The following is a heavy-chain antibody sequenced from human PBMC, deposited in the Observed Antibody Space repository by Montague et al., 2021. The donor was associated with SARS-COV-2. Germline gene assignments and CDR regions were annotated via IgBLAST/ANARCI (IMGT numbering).Heavy chain of an antibody. CDR1: GGSITDYY. Sequence: SDTLSLTCTVSGGSITDYYWSWPRRSPGNGLEWTAYIYVGGAGSSNPSLGRRVTISTATAKNQLSLKVNSVTAADTAVYYCVRDHPYGGPRGAYDIWGQGTVVTVSS. D-gene: IGHD4-23*01. J-gene: IGHJ3*02. CDR3: VRDHPYGGPRGAYDI. V-gene: IGHV4-59*01. CDR2: IYVGGAG.